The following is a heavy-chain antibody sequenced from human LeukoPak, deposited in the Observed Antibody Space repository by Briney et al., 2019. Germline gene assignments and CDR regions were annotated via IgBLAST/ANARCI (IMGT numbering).Heavy chain of an antibody. V-gene: IGHV3-74*03. CDR3: AKAISPSDLWSGP. CDR2: INPDGSIR. D-gene: IGHD3-3*01. CDR1: GLTFSTYW. J-gene: IGHJ5*02. Sequence: GGSLRLSCAASGLTFSTYWMHWVRQAPGKGLAWVARINPDGSIRTYANSVQGRVTISRDTAKDTLFLQMNNLRDEDTAVYYCAKAISPSDLWSGPWGQGTLVSVSS.